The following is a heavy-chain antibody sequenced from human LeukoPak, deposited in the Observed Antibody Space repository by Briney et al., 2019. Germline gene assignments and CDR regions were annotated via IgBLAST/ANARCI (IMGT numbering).Heavy chain of an antibody. V-gene: IGHV3-23*01. CDR2: ISGSYGST. CDR3: AKEAYDFWSGYSPPQYFDC. CDR1: GFTFSSYA. Sequence: PGGSLRLSWAASGFTFSSYAMSWVRQAPGKGLEWVSGISGSYGSTYYADSVKGRFTISRDNSKNTLFLQMNSLRAEGTAVYYCAKEAYDFWSGYSPPQYFDCWGQGTLVTVSS. D-gene: IGHD3-3*01. J-gene: IGHJ4*02.